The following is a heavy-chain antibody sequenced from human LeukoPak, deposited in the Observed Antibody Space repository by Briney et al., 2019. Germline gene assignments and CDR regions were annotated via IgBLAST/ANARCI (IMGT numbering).Heavy chain of an antibody. V-gene: IGHV3-23*01. Sequence: GGSLRLSCAASGFTFSSYAMSWVRQAPGKGLEWVSTISNSDSNTYYTDSVKGRFTISRDNSKNTLYLQMNSLTADDTAIYYCATRFRGNFDYWGQGTLVTVSS. CDR2: ISNSDSNT. D-gene: IGHD3-10*01. CDR3: ATRFRGNFDY. J-gene: IGHJ4*02. CDR1: GFTFSSYA.